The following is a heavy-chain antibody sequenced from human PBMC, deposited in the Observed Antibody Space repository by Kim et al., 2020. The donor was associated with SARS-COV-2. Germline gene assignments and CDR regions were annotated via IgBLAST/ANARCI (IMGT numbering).Heavy chain of an antibody. V-gene: IGHV4-59*09. J-gene: IGHJ4*02. D-gene: IGHD1-26*01. Sequence: NYHPSLKSRVTLSLDTSKNQFSLKLTSVTTEDTAVYYCARGLVGIPPALDYWGQGALVTVSS. CDR3: ARGLVGIPPALDY.